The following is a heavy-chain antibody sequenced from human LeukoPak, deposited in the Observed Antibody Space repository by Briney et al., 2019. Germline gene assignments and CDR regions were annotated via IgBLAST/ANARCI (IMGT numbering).Heavy chain of an antibody. D-gene: IGHD3-16*01. V-gene: IGHV3-48*03. CDR3: AKDLPAPYDQYYFDY. Sequence: GSLRLSCAASGFTFSSYEMNWVRQAPGKGLEWVSYISSSGSTIYYADSVKGRFTISRDNAKNSLYLQMNSLRAEDTAVYYCAKDLPAPYDQYYFDYWGQGTLVTVSS. J-gene: IGHJ4*02. CDR2: ISSSGSTI. CDR1: GFTFSSYE.